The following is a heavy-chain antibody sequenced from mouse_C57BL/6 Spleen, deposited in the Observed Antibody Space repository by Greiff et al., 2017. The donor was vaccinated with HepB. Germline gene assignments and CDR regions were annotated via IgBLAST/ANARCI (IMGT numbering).Heavy chain of an antibody. D-gene: IGHD4-1*01. J-gene: IGHJ4*01. V-gene: IGHV5-4*01. CDR3: ARDLTGTLGAMDY. Sequence: EVKLVESGGGLVKPGGSLKLSCAASGFTFSSYAMSWVRQTPEKRLEWVATISDGGGYTYYPDNVKGRFTISRDNAKNNLYLQMSHLKSEDTAMYYCARDLTGTLGAMDYWGQGTSVTVSS. CDR2: ISDGGGYT. CDR1: GFTFSSYA.